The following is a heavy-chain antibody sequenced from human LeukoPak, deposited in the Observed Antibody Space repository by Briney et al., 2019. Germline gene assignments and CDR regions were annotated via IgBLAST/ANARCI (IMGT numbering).Heavy chain of an antibody. J-gene: IGHJ4*02. CDR1: GYTFISYG. V-gene: IGHV3-30*18. CDR3: AKGLGY. Sequence: SCKASGYTFISYGMHWVRQAPGKGLEWVAVISYDGSNKYYADSVKGRFTISRDNSKNTLYLQMNSLRAEDTAVYYCAKGLGYWGQATLVTVSA. CDR2: ISYDGSNK.